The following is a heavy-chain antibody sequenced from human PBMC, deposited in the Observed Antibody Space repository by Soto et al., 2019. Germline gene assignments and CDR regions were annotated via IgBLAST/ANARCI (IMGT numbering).Heavy chain of an antibody. CDR1: GFSLSTSGMR. CDR3: ARHYYDSSGYYYRDAFDI. J-gene: IGHJ3*02. CDR2: IDWDDDK. Sequence: SGPTLVNPTQTLTLTCTFSGFSLSTSGMRVSWIRQPPGKALEWLARIDWDDDKFYSTSLKTRLTISKDTSKNQVVLTMTNMDPVDTATYYCARHYYDSSGYYYRDAFDIWGQATMVTVSS. D-gene: IGHD3-22*01. V-gene: IGHV2-70*04.